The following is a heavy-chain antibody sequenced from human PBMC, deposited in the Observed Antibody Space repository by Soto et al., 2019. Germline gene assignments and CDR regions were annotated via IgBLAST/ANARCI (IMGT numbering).Heavy chain of an antibody. V-gene: IGHV4-34*01. CDR2: INHSGST. Sequence: SETLSLTCAVYGGSFSGYYWSWIRQPPGKGLEWIGEINHSGSTNYNPSLKSRVTISVDTSKNQFSLKLSSVTAADTAVYYCARVGCSGGSCYRYYYYHMDVWGKGTTVTVSS. CDR1: GGSFSGYY. CDR3: ARVGCSGGSCYRYYYYHMDV. J-gene: IGHJ6*03. D-gene: IGHD2-15*01.